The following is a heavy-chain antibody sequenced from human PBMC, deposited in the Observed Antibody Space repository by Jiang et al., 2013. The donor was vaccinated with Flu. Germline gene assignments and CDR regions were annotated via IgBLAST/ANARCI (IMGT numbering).Heavy chain of an antibody. J-gene: IGHJ6*02. CDR2: INTNTGNP. CDR3: AAAVSTNYYYYGMDV. V-gene: IGHV7-4-1*02. D-gene: IGHD5/OR15-5a*01. CDR1: GYTFTSYA. Sequence: RPGASVKVSCKASGYTFTSYAMNWVRQAPGQGLEWMGWINTNTGNPTYAQGFTGRFVFSLDTSVSTAYLQISSLKAEDTAVYYCAAAVSTNYYYYGMDVWGQGTTVTVSS.